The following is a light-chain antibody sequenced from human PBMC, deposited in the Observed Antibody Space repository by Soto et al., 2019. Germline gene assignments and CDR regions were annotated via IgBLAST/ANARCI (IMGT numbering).Light chain of an antibody. CDR2: DVS. CDR3: CSYAGSYPWV. Sequence: QSALTQPRSVSGSPGQSVTISCTGTSSDVGDYNYVSWYEQRPGKAPKVMIYDVSRRPSGVPDRFSGSKSGNTASLTISGLHAEDEADYYCCSYAGSYPWVFGGGTKLTVL. V-gene: IGLV2-11*01. CDR1: SSDVGDYNY. J-gene: IGLJ3*02.